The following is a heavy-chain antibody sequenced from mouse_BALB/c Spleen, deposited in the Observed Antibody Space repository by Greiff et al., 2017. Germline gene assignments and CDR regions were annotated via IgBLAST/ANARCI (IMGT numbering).Heavy chain of an antibody. V-gene: IGHV10-1*02. CDR1: GFTFNTYA. CDR2: IRSKSNNYAT. D-gene: IGHD2-1*01. CDR3: VRGGNYVFDY. Sequence: EVQRVESGGGLVQPKGSLKLSCAASGFTFNTYAMNWVRQAPGKGLEWVARIRSKSNNYATYYADSVKDRFTISRDDSQSMLYLQMNNLKTEDTAMYYCVRGGNYVFDYWGQGTTLTVSS. J-gene: IGHJ2*01.